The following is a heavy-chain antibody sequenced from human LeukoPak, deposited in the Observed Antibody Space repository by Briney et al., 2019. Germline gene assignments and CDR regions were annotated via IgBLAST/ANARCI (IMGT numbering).Heavy chain of an antibody. CDR2: IYSDGSKQ. CDR3: AKDVRSGYFDY. J-gene: IGHJ4*02. CDR1: GFIFNNYG. Sequence: GGSLRLSCAASGFIFNNYGMHWVRQAPGKGLEWVAVIYSDGSKQNYADSVKGRFTIPRDDSKNTVYLQMNSLRADDTAVYYCAKDVRSGYFDYWGKGTLVTVSS. D-gene: IGHD3-22*01. V-gene: IGHV3-33*06.